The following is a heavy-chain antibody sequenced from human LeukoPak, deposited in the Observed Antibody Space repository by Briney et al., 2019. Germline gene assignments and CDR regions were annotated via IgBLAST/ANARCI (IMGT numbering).Heavy chain of an antibody. D-gene: IGHD6-19*01. CDR2: IYYSGST. Sequence: SETLSLTCTVSGGSVSSGSYYWSWIRQPPGKGLEWIGYIYYSGSTNYNPSLKSRVTISVDTSKNQFSLKLSSVTAADTAVYYCARDHSGPSYYFDYWGQGTLVTVSS. CDR1: GGSVSSGSYY. CDR3: ARDHSGPSYYFDY. J-gene: IGHJ4*02. V-gene: IGHV4-61*01.